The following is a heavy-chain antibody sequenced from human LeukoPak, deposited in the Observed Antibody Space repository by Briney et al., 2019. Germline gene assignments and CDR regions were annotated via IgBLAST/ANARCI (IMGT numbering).Heavy chain of an antibody. CDR1: GFTFSSYA. CDR2: IIGSSGAT. D-gene: IGHD5-12*01. J-gene: IGHJ4*02. V-gene: IGHV3-23*01. Sequence: GGSLRLSCAASGFTFSSYAMSWVRQAPGKGLEWVSLIIGSSGATFYADSVKGRFTISRDHSKNTLYLQMNSLRAEDTAVYYCAKGGYDYVEIGYFDYWGQGTLVTVSS. CDR3: AKGGYDYVEIGYFDY.